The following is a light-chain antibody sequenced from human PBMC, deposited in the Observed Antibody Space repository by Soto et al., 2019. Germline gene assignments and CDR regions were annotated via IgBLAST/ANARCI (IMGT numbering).Light chain of an antibody. CDR1: QSLVYGRGNIY. J-gene: IGKJ3*01. CDR2: YVS. V-gene: IGKV2-30*01. Sequence: DVVMTQSPLSVPVTLGQPASISCRSSQSLVYGRGNIYLIWFQQRPGRSPRRLIYYVSIRDSGVPHRFSGGGSGTNFTLKISRVEAEDVGVYYCMQGTHWPFTLGPGTKVDIK. CDR3: MQGTHWPFT.